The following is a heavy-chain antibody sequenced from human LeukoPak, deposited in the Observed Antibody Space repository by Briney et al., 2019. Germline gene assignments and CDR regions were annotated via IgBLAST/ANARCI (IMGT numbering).Heavy chain of an antibody. CDR3: ARTNQLWFGGNWFDP. J-gene: IGHJ5*02. D-gene: IGHD3-10*01. V-gene: IGHV3-48*03. Sequence: GGSLRLSCAASGFTFSSYEMNWVRQAPGEGLEWVSYISSSGSTIYYADSVKGRFTISRDNAKNSLYLQMNSLRAEDTAVYYCARTNQLWFGGNWFDPWGQGTLVTVSS. CDR1: GFTFSSYE. CDR2: ISSSGSTI.